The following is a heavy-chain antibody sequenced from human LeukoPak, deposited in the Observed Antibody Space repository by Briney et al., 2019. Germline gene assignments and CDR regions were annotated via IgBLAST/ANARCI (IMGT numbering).Heavy chain of an antibody. D-gene: IGHD2-15*01. CDR3: AREDPLVAARGLDY. V-gene: IGHV4-39*07. CDR2: IYYSGST. Sequence: SETLSLTCTVSGGSISSSSYYWGWIRQPPGKGLEWIGSIYYSGSTYYNPSLKSRVTMSVDTSKNQFSLRLSSVTAADTAVYYCAREDPLVAARGLDYWGQGTLVTVSS. J-gene: IGHJ4*02. CDR1: GGSISSSSYY.